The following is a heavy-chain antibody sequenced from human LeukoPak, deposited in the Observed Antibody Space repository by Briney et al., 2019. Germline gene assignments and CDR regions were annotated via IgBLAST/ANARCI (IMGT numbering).Heavy chain of an antibody. CDR2: ISYDGSIT. CDR1: GFTSSSYA. V-gene: IGHV3-30-3*01. J-gene: IGHJ4*02. CDR3: ARRIGAGALDY. Sequence: GGSLRLSCAASGFTSSSYAMHWVRQAPGKGLEWVAIISYDGSITYYADSVKGRFTISRDNSKNTLYLQMNSLSVEDTAVYYCARRIGAGALDYWGQGTLVTVSS. D-gene: IGHD6-13*01.